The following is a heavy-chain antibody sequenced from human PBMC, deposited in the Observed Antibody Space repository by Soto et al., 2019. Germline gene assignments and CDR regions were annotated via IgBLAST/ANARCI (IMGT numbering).Heavy chain of an antibody. V-gene: IGHV2-5*02. D-gene: IGHD3-10*01. Sequence: QITLKESGPTLVKPTQTLTLTCTFSGFSLSTSGVGVAWIRQPPGKALEWLAVIYWDDDNRYSPPLKSRLTITKDTSRTQVVLTMTNMDPVDTATYDCAHRRGCGEFGDWGQGTLVTVSS. CDR2: IYWDDDN. CDR1: GFSLSTSGVG. J-gene: IGHJ4*02. CDR3: AHRRGCGEFGD.